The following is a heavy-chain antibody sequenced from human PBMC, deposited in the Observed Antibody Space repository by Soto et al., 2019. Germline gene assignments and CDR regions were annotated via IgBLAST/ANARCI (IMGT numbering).Heavy chain of an antibody. CDR1: G. CDR3: ARELSRHFDY. CDR2: IWYDGSNK. J-gene: IGHJ4*02. D-gene: IGHD2-2*01. Sequence: GMHWVRQAPGKGLEWVAVIWYDGSNKYYADSVKGRFTISRDNSKNTLYLQMNSLRAEDTAVYYCARELSRHFDYWGQGTLVTVSS. V-gene: IGHV3-33*01.